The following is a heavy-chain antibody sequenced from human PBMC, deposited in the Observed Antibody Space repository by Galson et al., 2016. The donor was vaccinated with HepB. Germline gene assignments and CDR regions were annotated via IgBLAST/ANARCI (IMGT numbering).Heavy chain of an antibody. CDR2: IRYDGTSNK. V-gene: IGHV3-33*01. D-gene: IGHD3-16*01. J-gene: IGHJ4*02. CDR1: GFSFRNYA. Sequence: SLRLSCAGSGFSFRNYAMHWVRQAPGKGLEWVAVIRYDGTSNKYYGDSVKGRFTISRDNSKNTLFLEMNNLRVEDTAVYYCARPFYRDSLGGLLMAFWGQGSLVTVSS. CDR3: ARPFYRDSLGGLLMAF.